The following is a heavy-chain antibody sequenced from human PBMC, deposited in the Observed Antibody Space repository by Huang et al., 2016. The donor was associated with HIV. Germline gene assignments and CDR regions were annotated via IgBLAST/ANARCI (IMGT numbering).Heavy chain of an antibody. CDR1: GFTFSSYC. Sequence: QVQLVESGGGVVQPGRSLRISCAASGFTFSSYCMHWVRQAPGKGLEWVAVISYEAKTKYYADYVKGRFSISRDNSKTTVYLQLNSLRLEDTAVYYCAKGGSAAAVLDFWGQGTLVTVSS. V-gene: IGHV3-30*18. CDR2: ISYEAKTK. CDR3: AKGGSAAAVLDF. D-gene: IGHD6-13*01. J-gene: IGHJ4*02.